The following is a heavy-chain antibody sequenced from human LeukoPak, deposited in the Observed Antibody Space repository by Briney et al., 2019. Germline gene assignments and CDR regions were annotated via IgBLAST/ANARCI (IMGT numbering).Heavy chain of an antibody. CDR1: GFTFSSYA. CDR3: AKDRGTMVTGSFDY. D-gene: IGHD4-17*01. J-gene: IGHJ4*02. V-gene: IGHV3-23*01. Sequence: GGSLRLSCAASGFTFSSYAMNWVRQAPGKGLEWVSVVSGGGGNTYYADSVKGRFTISRDNSKNTLYLQMNSLRAEDTAVYYCAKDRGTMVTGSFDYWGQGTLVTVSS. CDR2: VSGGGGNT.